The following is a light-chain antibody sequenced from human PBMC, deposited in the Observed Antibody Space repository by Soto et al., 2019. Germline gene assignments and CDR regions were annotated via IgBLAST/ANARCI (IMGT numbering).Light chain of an antibody. CDR1: QSIRSH. V-gene: IGKV1-39*01. CDR3: QQSFSSPFT. J-gene: IGKJ3*01. Sequence: DIQMTQSPSSLSASVGDRVSITCRASQSIRSHLNWFQHKPGKATKVLIYGASSLQGGVPSRFSGSGSGTDFTLTIKSLQPEYFATYYRQQSFSSPFTFGPGTKVDVK. CDR2: GAS.